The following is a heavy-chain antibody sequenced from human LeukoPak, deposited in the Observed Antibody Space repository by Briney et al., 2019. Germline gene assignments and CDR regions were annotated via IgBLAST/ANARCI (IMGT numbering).Heavy chain of an antibody. CDR2: IYYSGST. V-gene: IGHV4-59*01. CDR1: VGPYSSYY. CDR3: VRDHYPYFYMDV. J-gene: IGHJ6*03. Sequence: SETLSLTCTLSVGPYSSYYWRWPRQPPGKGLEWIGYIYYSGSTNYNPSLKSRVTISVDTSKNQFSLKLSSVTAADTAVYYCVRDHYPYFYMDVGGKGTTVTVSS.